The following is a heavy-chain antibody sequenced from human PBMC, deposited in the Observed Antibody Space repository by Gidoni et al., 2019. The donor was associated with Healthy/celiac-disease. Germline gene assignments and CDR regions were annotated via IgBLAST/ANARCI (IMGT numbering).Heavy chain of an antibody. V-gene: IGHV3-23*04. CDR3: AKAFFVTMIVVAPTYFDY. CDR2: ISGSGGST. Sequence: EVQLVESGGGLVQPGGSLRLSCAASGFTFSRYAMSWVRQAPGKGLEWVSAISGSGGSTYYADSVKGRFTISRDNSKNTLYLQMNSLRAEDTAVYYCAKAFFVTMIVVAPTYFDYWGQGTLVTVSS. D-gene: IGHD3-22*01. J-gene: IGHJ4*02. CDR1: GFTFSRYA.